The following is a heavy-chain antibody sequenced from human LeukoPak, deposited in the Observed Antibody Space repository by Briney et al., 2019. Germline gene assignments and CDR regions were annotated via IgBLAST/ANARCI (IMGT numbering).Heavy chain of an antibody. V-gene: IGHV4-30-2*01. D-gene: IGHD2-8*01. CDR1: GGSISSGGYY. CDR2: IYHSGST. Sequence: PSETLSLTCTVSGGSISSGGYYWSWIRQPPGKGLEGIGYIYHSGSTYYSPSLRSRVTISVDRSKNQFSLKLSSVTAADTAVYYCARSASSGMVFSWFDPWGQGTLVTVSS. CDR3: ARSASSGMVFSWFDP. J-gene: IGHJ5*02.